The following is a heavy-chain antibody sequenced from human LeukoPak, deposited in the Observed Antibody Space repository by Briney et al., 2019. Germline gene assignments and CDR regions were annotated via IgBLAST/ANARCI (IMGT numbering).Heavy chain of an antibody. D-gene: IGHD3-3*01. CDR3: ARDYPGITIFGVAIPPFDY. Sequence: GASVKVSCKASGGTFSSYAISWVRQAPGQGLEWMGRIIPILGIANYAQRFQGRVTITADKSTSTAYMELSSLRSEDTAVYYCARDYPGITIFGVAIPPFDYWGQGTLVTVSS. CDR2: IIPILGIA. V-gene: IGHV1-69*04. CDR1: GGTFSSYA. J-gene: IGHJ4*02.